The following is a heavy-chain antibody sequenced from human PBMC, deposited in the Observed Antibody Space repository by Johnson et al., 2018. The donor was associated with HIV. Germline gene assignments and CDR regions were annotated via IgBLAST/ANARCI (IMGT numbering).Heavy chain of an antibody. Sequence: VQLVESGGGVVQPGGSLRLSCAASGFTFSSYGMHWVRQALGKGLEWVAFIRYDGSNKYYADSVKGRFTISRDNSKNTLYLQMNSLRAEDTAVYYCAKASSGWYTAFDIWGQGTMVTVSS. D-gene: IGHD6-19*01. CDR2: IRYDGSNK. CDR1: GFTFSSYG. J-gene: IGHJ3*02. V-gene: IGHV3-30*02. CDR3: AKASSGWYTAFDI.